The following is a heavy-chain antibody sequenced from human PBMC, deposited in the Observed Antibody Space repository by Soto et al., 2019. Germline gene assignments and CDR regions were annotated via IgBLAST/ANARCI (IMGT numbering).Heavy chain of an antibody. CDR2: IYSGGST. Sequence: GGSLRLSCAASGFTVSSNYMSWVRQAPGKGLEWVSVIYSGGSTYYADSAKGRFTISRDNSKNTLYLQMNSLRAEATAMYYCAREQPLGIAAAGEDYYGMDVWGQGTTVTVSS. J-gene: IGHJ6*02. CDR3: AREQPLGIAAAGEDYYGMDV. D-gene: IGHD6-13*01. CDR1: GFTVSSNY. V-gene: IGHV3-53*01.